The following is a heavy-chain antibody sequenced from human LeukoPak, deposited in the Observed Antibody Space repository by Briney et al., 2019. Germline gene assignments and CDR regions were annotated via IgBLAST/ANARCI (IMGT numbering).Heavy chain of an antibody. CDR2: ISSSGSTI. CDR1: GFTFSDYY. Sequence: KPGGSLRPSCAASGFTFSDYYMSWIRQAPGKGLEWVSYISSSGSTIYYADSVKGRFTISRDNAKNSLYLQMNSLRAEDTAVYYCARNIPSSWSWGWFDPWGQGTLVTVSS. CDR3: ARNIPSSWSWGWFDP. J-gene: IGHJ5*02. V-gene: IGHV3-11*01. D-gene: IGHD6-13*01.